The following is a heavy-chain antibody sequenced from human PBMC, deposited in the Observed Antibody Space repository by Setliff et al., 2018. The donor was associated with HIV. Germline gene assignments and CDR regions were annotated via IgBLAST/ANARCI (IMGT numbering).Heavy chain of an antibody. CDR2: ISYDGSNK. CDR3: AKDRGQGYSGYYGCDS. D-gene: IGHD5-12*01. V-gene: IGHV3-30*04. J-gene: IGHJ5*02. CDR1: SSYA. Sequence: GGSLRLSCEAFSSYAMHWVRQAPGKGLVWVAVISYDGSNKYYADSVKGRFTISRDNSRNTVYLEMNSLRGDDTAVYFCAKDRGQGYSGYYGCDSWGQGTLVTVSS.